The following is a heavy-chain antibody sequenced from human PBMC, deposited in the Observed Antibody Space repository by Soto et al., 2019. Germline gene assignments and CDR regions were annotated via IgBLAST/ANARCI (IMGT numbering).Heavy chain of an antibody. CDR3: ARGQYGGKGY. J-gene: IGHJ4*02. CDR2: ISYDGSEK. D-gene: IGHD2-15*01. V-gene: IGHV3-30*03. CDR1: GFTFSSYG. Sequence: GGSLRLSCAASGFTFSSYGMHWVRQAPGKGLEWVAVISYDGSEKNYVDSVKGRFIISRDNAKESLFLQMNSLRAEDTAVYYCARGQYGGKGYWGQGTLVTVSS.